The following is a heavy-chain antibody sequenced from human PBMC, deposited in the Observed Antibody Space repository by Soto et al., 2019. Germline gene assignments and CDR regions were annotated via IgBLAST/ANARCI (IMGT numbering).Heavy chain of an antibody. CDR2: ISYDGSNK. Sequence: QVQLVESGGGVVQPGRSLRLSCAASGFTFSSYAMHWVRQSPGKGLEWVAVISYDGSNKYYADSVKSRFTISRDNSKTLYLQMNSLRAEDTAVYYCVRDTSPYSSGWHNRHFDYWGQGTLVTVSS. CDR1: GFTFSSYA. D-gene: IGHD6-19*01. J-gene: IGHJ4*02. CDR3: VRDTSPYSSGWHNRHFDY. V-gene: IGHV3-30-3*01.